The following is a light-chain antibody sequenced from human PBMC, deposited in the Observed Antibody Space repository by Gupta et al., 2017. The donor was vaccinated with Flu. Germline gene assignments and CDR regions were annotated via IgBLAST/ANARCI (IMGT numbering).Light chain of an antibody. V-gene: IGLV1-47*01. CDR2: RNS. CDR3: AAWDDNGSGLV. Sequence: QSVLTQPPSASGAPGQRVTVSCSGGSSNIGSNYVHWYQQVPGTAPKPLIYRNSQRPSGVPARFSGSKSGTSASLAIRGLRAEDEVDYFCAAWDDNGSGLVFGGGTKLTVL. CDR1: SSNIGSNY. J-gene: IGLJ3*02.